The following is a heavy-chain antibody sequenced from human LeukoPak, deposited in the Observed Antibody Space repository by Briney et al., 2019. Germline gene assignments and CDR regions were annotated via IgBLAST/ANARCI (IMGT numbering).Heavy chain of an antibody. CDR1: GFTFSSYA. J-gene: IGHJ2*01. Sequence: GGSLRLSCAASGFTFSSYAMSWVRQAPGKGLEWVSAISGSGGSTYYADSVKGRFTISRDNSKNTLYLQMNSLRAEDTAVYYCAKDKGGCSYGTRYWYFDLWGRGTLVTVSS. CDR3: AKDKGGCSYGTRYWYFDL. CDR2: ISGSGGST. V-gene: IGHV3-23*01. D-gene: IGHD5-18*01.